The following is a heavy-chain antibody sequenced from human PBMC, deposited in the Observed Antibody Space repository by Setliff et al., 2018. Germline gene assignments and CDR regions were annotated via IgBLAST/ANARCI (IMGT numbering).Heavy chain of an antibody. Sequence: ASVKVSCKASGYTFTGYYMHWVRQAPGQGLEWMGWINPKTGGTNLAQKFQGWVSMTRDTSITTAYMELSSLTSDDMAVYFCARSDHLVVDGFDVWGQGTMVTVSS. CDR2: INPKTGGT. CDR3: ARSDHLVVDGFDV. J-gene: IGHJ3*01. D-gene: IGHD3-16*01. V-gene: IGHV1-2*04. CDR1: GYTFTGYY.